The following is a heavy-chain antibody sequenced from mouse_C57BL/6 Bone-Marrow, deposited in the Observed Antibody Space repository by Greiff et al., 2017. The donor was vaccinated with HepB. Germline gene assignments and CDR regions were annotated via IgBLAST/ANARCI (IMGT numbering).Heavy chain of an antibody. J-gene: IGHJ1*03. Sequence: EVKLVESGGDLVKPGGSLKLSCAASGFTFSSYGMSWVRQTPDKRLGWVATISSGGSYTYYPDSVKGRFTISRDNAKNTLYLQMSSLKSEDTAMYYCARRGYFDVWGTGTTVTVSS. CDR2: ISSGGSYT. CDR3: ARRGYFDV. CDR1: GFTFSSYG. V-gene: IGHV5-6*02.